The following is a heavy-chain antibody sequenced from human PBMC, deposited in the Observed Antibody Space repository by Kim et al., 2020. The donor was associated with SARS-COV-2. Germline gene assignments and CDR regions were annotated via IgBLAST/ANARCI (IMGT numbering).Heavy chain of an antibody. CDR2: ISSNGDST. CDR1: GFTFSSYA. D-gene: IGHD1-7*01. CDR3: ARGGITGTPAFDY. Sequence: GGSLRLSCAASGFTFSSYAMHWVRQAPGKGLEYVSSISSNGDSTEYANSVKGRFTISRDNSKNTLYLQMGSLRAEDMAVYYCARGGITGTPAFDYWGQGTLFTPSS. V-gene: IGHV3-64*01. J-gene: IGHJ4*02.